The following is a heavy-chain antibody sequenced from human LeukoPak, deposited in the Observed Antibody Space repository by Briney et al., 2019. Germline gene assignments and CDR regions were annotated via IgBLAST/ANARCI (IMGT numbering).Heavy chain of an antibody. CDR1: GGSISSSNW. V-gene: IGHV4-4*02. CDR2: MYHSGST. CDR3: ARKIYGDYNRFDY. Sequence: SETLSLTCAVSGGSISSSNWWSWVRQPPGTGLEGIGEMYHSGSTNYNPSLKSRVTISVDKSKNQFSLKLYSVTAADTAVYYCARKIYGDYNRFDYWGQGTLVTVSS. J-gene: IGHJ4*02. D-gene: IGHD4-17*01.